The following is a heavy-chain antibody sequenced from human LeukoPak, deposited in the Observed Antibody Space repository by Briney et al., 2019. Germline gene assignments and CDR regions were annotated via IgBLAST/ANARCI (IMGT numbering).Heavy chain of an antibody. CDR1: RFTFSNYG. D-gene: IGHD3-10*01. CDR2: IRFDGSNK. V-gene: IGHV3-30*02. J-gene: IGHJ4*02. CDR3: AKKMGTGNFYFDY. Sequence: GGSLRLSCAASRFTFSNYGMHWVRQAPGKGLEWVAFIRFDGSNKNYADSVKGRFTISRDNSKNTLYLQMNSLRAEDTAVYYCAKKMGTGNFYFDYWGQGTLVTVSS.